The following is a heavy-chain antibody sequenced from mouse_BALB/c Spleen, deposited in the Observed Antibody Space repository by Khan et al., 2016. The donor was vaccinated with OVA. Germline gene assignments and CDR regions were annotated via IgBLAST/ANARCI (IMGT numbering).Heavy chain of an antibody. J-gene: IGHJ2*01. CDR1: GYSITSGYA. D-gene: IGHD1-1*01. CDR2: ISYSGVP. V-gene: IGHV3-2*02. Sequence: EVQLVESGPGLVKPSQSLSLTCTVTGYSITSGYAWNWIRQFPGNKLEWMGYISYSGVPSYTPSLKSRISITRDTSKNQFFLQLNSVTTEDTATDYCARGNYYGYYFDYGGQGTTLTVSS. CDR3: ARGNYYGYYFDY.